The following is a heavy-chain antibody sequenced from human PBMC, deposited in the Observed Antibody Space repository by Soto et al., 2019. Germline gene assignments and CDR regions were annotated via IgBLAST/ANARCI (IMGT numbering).Heavy chain of an antibody. D-gene: IGHD2-2*01. J-gene: IGHJ4*02. V-gene: IGHV3-15*01. Sequence: GGSLRLSCAASGFTFSNAWMSWVRQAPGKGLEWVGRIKSKTDGGTTDYAAPVEGRFTISRDDSKNTLYLQMNSLKTEDTAVYYCTTAYCSSTSCYLFDYWGQGTLVTVSS. CDR1: GFTFSNAW. CDR3: TTAYCSSTSCYLFDY. CDR2: IKSKTDGGTT.